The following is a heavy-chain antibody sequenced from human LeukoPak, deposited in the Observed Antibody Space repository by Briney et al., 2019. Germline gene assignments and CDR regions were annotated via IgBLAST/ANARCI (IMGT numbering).Heavy chain of an antibody. Sequence: GASVTVSCKASGYTFTSYGISWVRQAPGQGLEWMGWINAGNGNTKYSQKFQGRVTITRDTSASTAYMELSSLRSEDTAVYYCASPSISRSGWLPFDYWGQGTLVTVSS. D-gene: IGHD6-19*01. J-gene: IGHJ4*02. CDR2: INAGNGNT. V-gene: IGHV1-3*01. CDR1: GYTFTSYG. CDR3: ASPSISRSGWLPFDY.